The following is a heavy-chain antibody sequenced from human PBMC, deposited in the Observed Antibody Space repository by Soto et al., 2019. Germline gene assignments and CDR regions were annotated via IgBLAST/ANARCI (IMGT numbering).Heavy chain of an antibody. CDR2: IYFNGVT. J-gene: IGHJ3*02. CDR1: GGSITDDGYY. Sequence: PSETLSLTCTVSGGSITDDGYYWTWIRQHPGKGLEWIGYIYFNGVTYYNPSLASRVTISVDRSKHQCCVNLTSVTAADAAVYYCARQAQTSLDAFEIWGQGTMVTVSS. CDR3: ARQAQTSLDAFEI. V-gene: IGHV4-31*03. D-gene: IGHD1-7*01.